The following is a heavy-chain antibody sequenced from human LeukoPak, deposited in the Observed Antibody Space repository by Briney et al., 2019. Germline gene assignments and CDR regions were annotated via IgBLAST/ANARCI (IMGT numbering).Heavy chain of an antibody. D-gene: IGHD5-18*01. CDR2: IYYSGST. CDR1: GGSISSGGYS. CDR3: ARVTAMAHFDY. J-gene: IGHJ4*02. Sequence: PSETLSLTCTVSGGSISSGGYSWSWIRQHPGKGLEWIGYIYYSGSTYYNPSLKSRVTISVDTSKNQFSLKLSSVTAADTAVYYCARVTAMAHFDYWGQGTLVTVSS. V-gene: IGHV4-31*03.